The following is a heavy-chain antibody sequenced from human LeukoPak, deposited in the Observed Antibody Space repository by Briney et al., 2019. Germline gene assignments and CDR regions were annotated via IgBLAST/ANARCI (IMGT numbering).Heavy chain of an antibody. CDR1: GFSVSSNY. J-gene: IGHJ3*02. D-gene: IGHD5-12*01. V-gene: IGHV3-53*01. CDR3: ARDRDRYRGSNGDGDAFDI. CDR2: IYSDGST. Sequence: PGGSLTLSCAASGFSVSSNYISWVRQAPGKGLEWVSIIYSDGSTFHPNTVKGRFTMSRDNSKNSLELQMNSLRADDTAVYFCARDRDRYRGSNGDGDAFDIWGQGTMVTVTS.